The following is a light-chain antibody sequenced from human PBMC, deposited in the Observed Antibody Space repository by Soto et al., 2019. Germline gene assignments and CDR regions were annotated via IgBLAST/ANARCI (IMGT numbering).Light chain of an antibody. J-gene: IGKJ1*01. Sequence: EIVMTQSPATLSVSPGERATLSCRASQSVSSNLAWYQQKAGQAPRLLIYGASTRATGIPARFSGSGSGTEFTLTISSLQSEDFAVYSCQQYNNWPRTFGQGTKVEIK. V-gene: IGKV3D-15*01. CDR1: QSVSSN. CDR2: GAS. CDR3: QQYNNWPRT.